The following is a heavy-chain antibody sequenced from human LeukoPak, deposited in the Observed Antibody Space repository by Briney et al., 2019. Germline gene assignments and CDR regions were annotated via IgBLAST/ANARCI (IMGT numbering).Heavy chain of an antibody. CDR1: GGSISSSSYY. V-gene: IGHV4-39*01. CDR3: ARSSTFYFDY. CDR2: IYYSGST. J-gene: IGHJ4*02. D-gene: IGHD3-3*02. Sequence: SETLSLTCTVSGGSISSSSYYWGWIRQPPGKGLEWIGSIYYSGSTYYNPSLKGRVTISVDTSKNQFSLKLSSVTAADTAVYYCARSSTFYFDYWGQGTLVTVSS.